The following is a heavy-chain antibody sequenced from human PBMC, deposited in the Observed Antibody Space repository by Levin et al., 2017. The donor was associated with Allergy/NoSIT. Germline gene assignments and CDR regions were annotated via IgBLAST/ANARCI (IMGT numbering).Heavy chain of an antibody. CDR3: ARGRPYYDSSGYQRGPFDY. CDR2: INHSGST. J-gene: IGHJ4*02. CDR1: GGSFSGYY. D-gene: IGHD3-22*01. Sequence: KASETLSLTCAVYGGSFSGYYWSWIRQPPGKGLEWIGEINHSGSTNYNPSLKSRVTISVDTSKNQFSLKLSSVTAADTAVYYCARGRPYYDSSGYQRGPFDYWGQGTLVTVSS. V-gene: IGHV4-34*01.